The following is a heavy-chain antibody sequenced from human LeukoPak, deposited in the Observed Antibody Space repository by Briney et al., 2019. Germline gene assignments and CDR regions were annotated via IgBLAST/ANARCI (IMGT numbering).Heavy chain of an antibody. V-gene: IGHV3-9*01. Sequence: PGRSLRLSCAASGFTFDDYAMRWVRQAPGKGLEWVSGISWNSGSIGYADSVKGRFTISRDNAKNSLYLQMNILRAEDTALYYCATLLWAAAAPLGMDVWGQGTTVTVSS. CDR1: GFTFDDYA. D-gene: IGHD6-13*01. CDR2: ISWNSGSI. CDR3: ATLLWAAAAPLGMDV. J-gene: IGHJ6*02.